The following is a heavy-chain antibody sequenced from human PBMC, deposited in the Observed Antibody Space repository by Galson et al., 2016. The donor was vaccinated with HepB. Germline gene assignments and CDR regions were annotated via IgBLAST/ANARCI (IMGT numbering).Heavy chain of an antibody. V-gene: IGHV3-33*06. Sequence: SLRLSCAASGFTFSRHGMHWVRQAPGKGLEWVAVIWYDGSNKYYADSVKGRFTISRDNSNNTLYLHMNSLRAEDTAVYYCAKDRYYASGSYLFDPWGQGTLVTVSS. CDR3: AKDRYYASGSYLFDP. CDR1: GFTFSRHG. CDR2: IWYDGSNK. D-gene: IGHD3-10*01. J-gene: IGHJ5*02.